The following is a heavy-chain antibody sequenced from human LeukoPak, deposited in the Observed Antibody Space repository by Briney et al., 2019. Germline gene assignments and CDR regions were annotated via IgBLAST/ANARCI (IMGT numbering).Heavy chain of an antibody. D-gene: IGHD3-3*01. J-gene: IGHJ4*02. CDR3: AAQYYDFWSVYSPFDH. CDR1: GFTFSSYW. V-gene: IGHV3-74*01. CDR2: INTDGSST. Sequence: GGSLRHTRAASGFTFSSYWIHWVRQAPGKGLVWVSRINTDGSSTSYADSVKGRSTISRYNAKNTLYLQMNSLRAEDTAVYYCAAQYYDFWSVYSPFDHWGQGTMVTVSS.